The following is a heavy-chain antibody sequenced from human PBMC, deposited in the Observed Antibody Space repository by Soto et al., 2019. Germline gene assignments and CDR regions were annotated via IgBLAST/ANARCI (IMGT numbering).Heavy chain of an antibody. CDR1: GFTFSSYA. D-gene: IGHD5-18*01. Sequence: GGSLRLSCAASGFTFSSYAMSLVRQAPGKGLECVSAISGSGGSTYYADSVKGRFTISRDNSKNTLYLQMNSLRAEDTAVYYCAKEASGIQLWLNYYFDYWGQGTLVTVSS. J-gene: IGHJ4*02. CDR2: ISGSGGST. V-gene: IGHV3-23*01. CDR3: AKEASGIQLWLNYYFDY.